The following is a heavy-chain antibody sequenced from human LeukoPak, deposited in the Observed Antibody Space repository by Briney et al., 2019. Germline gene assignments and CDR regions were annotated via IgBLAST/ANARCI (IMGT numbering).Heavy chain of an antibody. CDR1: GFTFSSYG. Sequence: TAGGSLRLSCAASGFTFSSYGMHWVRQAPGKGLEWIGEINHSGSTNYNPSLKSGVTISVDTSKNQFSLKLGSVTAADTAVYYCAGRGGGTARRVYYYYMDVWGKGTTVTVSS. CDR2: INHSGST. CDR3: AGRGGGTARRVYYYYMDV. D-gene: IGHD6-6*01. J-gene: IGHJ6*03. V-gene: IGHV4-34*08.